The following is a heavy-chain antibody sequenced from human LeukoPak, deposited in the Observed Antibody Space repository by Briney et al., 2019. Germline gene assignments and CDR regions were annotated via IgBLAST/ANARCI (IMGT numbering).Heavy chain of an antibody. V-gene: IGHV4-59*01. CDR1: GGSISSYY. D-gene: IGHD4-17*01. CDR3: ARNYGDYFDY. Sequence: PSETLSLTCTVSGGSISSYYWSWIRQPPGKGLEWIGYIYYSGSTNYNPSLKSRVTISADTSKNQFSLKLNSVTAADTAVYYCARNYGDYFDYWGQGTLVTVSS. J-gene: IGHJ4*02. CDR2: IYYSGST.